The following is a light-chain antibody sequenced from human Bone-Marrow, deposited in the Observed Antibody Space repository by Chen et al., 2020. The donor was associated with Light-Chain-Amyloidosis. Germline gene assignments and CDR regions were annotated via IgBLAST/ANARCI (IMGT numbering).Light chain of an antibody. V-gene: IGLV2-18*02. J-gene: IGLJ3*02. Sequence: QSALTQPPSVSGSPGQSVTISCTGTSSDVGSYNRVSWYQQPPGTAPKLMIYEVSNRPSGVPDRFSGSKSGDTASLTISGLQAEDESDYYYSSFTSSNTWVFGGGTKLTVL. CDR1: SSDVGSYNR. CDR2: EVS. CDR3: SSFTSSNTWV.